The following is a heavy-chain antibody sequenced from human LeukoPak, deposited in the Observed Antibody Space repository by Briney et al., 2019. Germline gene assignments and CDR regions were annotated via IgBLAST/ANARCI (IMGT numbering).Heavy chain of an antibody. J-gene: IGHJ4*02. Sequence: PGGSLRLSCATSGFSFSSTLLTWVRQAPGKGLEWVSSITGSGSRTYYTDSVKGRFTISRDNSKNTLYLQMNSLRADETAVYYCASRPRADIGPLDFWGQGTLVTVSS. CDR3: ASRPRADIGPLDF. D-gene: IGHD1-14*01. CDR1: GFSFSSTL. V-gene: IGHV3-23*01. CDR2: ITGSGSRT.